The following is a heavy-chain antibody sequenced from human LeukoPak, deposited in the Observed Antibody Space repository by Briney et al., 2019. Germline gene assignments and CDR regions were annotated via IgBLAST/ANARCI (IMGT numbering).Heavy chain of an antibody. CDR1: GFTFSSYS. CDR2: ISSSSSYI. Sequence: GGSLRLSCAASGFTFSSYSMNWVRQAPGKGLEWVSSISSSSSYIYYADSVKGRFTISRDISKNTLYLQMNSLRVEDTAVYYCAKGRESLTTRSGMDVWGQGTTVTVSS. J-gene: IGHJ6*02. V-gene: IGHV3-21*04. CDR3: AKGRESLTTRSGMDV. D-gene: IGHD4-17*01.